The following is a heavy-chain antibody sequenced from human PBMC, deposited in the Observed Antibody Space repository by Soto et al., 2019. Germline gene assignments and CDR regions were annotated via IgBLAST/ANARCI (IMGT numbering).Heavy chain of an antibody. J-gene: IGHJ3*02. CDR3: AKDPPRFESIAARPSADAFDI. CDR1: GFTFSSYA. D-gene: IGHD6-6*01. Sequence: GGSLRLSCAASGFTFSSYAMSWVRQAPGKGLEWVSAISGSGGSTYYADSVKDRFTISRDNSKNTLYLQMNSLRAEDTAVYYCAKDPPRFESIAARPSADAFDIWGQGTMVTVSS. V-gene: IGHV3-23*01. CDR2: ISGSGGST.